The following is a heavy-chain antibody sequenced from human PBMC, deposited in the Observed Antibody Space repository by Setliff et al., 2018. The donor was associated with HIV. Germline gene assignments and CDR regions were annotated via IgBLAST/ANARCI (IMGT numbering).Heavy chain of an antibody. D-gene: IGHD1-26*01. CDR3: TTSSGSFYQYYYYMDV. CDR1: GFTFGDYA. Sequence: GGSLRLSCTASGFTFGDYAMSWVRQAPGKGLEWVGLIRSKAFGGTTEYAASVKGRFTISRDDSKSIAYLQMNTLKTEDTAVYYCTTSSGSFYQYYYYMDVWGKGTTVTVSS. J-gene: IGHJ6*03. CDR2: IRSKAFGGTT. V-gene: IGHV3-49*04.